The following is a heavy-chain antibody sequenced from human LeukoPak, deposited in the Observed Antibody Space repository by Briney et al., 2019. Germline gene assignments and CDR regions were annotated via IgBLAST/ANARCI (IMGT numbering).Heavy chain of an antibody. J-gene: IGHJ6*02. D-gene: IGHD1-26*01. CDR1: GYTFTDCS. V-gene: IGHV1-2*02. Sequence: ASVKVSCKTFGYTFTDCSIHWVRQAPGQGLEWMGWINPYSGGTSYAQKFRGRVSLTRDTSISTTYMEPNSLTSDDTAVYYCARPVGNPPYGLDVWGQGTTITVSS. CDR2: INPYSGGT. CDR3: ARPVGNPPYGLDV.